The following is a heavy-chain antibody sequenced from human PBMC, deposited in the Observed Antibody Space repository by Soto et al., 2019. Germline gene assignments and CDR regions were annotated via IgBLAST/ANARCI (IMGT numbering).Heavy chain of an antibody. CDR2: ISFTRST. V-gene: IGHV4-59*01. Sequence: SSEPLSLACSGSPSSYHWTCNRQSPGRGLEWLGTISFTRSTKYNPSRKSRVTLSVDTSNNHLTLNLTSMTAADTGVYYCERVAAFWNNYVYSYSRVDVRGQGASVT. CDR3: ERVAAFWNNYVYSYSRVDV. D-gene: IGHD1-1*01. CDR1: GSPSSYH. J-gene: IGHJ6*02.